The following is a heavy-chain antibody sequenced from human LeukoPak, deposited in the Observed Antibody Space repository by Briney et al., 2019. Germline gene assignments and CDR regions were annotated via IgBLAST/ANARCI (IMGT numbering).Heavy chain of an antibody. CDR1: GGSFSGYY. Sequence: NSSETLSLTCAVYGGSFSGYYWSWIRQPPGKGLEWIGEINHSGSTNYNPSLKSRVTISVDTSKNQFSLKLSSVTAADTAVYYCARGRVCSGGSCYHIITTRYNYYYYYYMDVWGKGTTVTVSS. J-gene: IGHJ6*03. V-gene: IGHV4-34*01. CDR3: ARGRVCSGGSCYHIITTRYNYYYYYYMDV. CDR2: INHSGST. D-gene: IGHD2-15*01.